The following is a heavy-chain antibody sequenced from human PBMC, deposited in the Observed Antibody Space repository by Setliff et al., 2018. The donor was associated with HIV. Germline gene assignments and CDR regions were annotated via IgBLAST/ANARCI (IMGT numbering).Heavy chain of an antibody. CDR2: IYSGGNT. CDR1: GFVVSSNH. V-gene: IGHV3-66*01. Sequence: GGSLRLSCAASGFVVSSNHMSWVRQAPGKGLEWVSVIYSGGNTYYTDSVKGRFTISRDNSKNTLYLQMNSLRAEDTAVYYCARESYYDSSGPLFHWGQGTLVTVSS. CDR3: ARESYYDSSGPLFH. D-gene: IGHD3-22*01. J-gene: IGHJ4*02.